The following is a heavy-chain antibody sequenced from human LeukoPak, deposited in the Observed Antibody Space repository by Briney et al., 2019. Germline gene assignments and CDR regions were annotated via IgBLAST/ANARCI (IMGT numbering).Heavy chain of an antibody. CDR2: IIPIFGTA. CDR3: ARDTHRGSYYFDY. CDR1: GATFSSYA. J-gene: IGHJ4*02. Sequence: ASVKVSCKASGATFSSYAISWVRQAPGQGLEWMGGIIPIFGTANYAQKFQGRVTITTDESTSTAYMELSSLRSEDTAAYYCARDTHRGSYYFDYWGQGTLVTVSS. V-gene: IGHV1-69*05. D-gene: IGHD1-26*01.